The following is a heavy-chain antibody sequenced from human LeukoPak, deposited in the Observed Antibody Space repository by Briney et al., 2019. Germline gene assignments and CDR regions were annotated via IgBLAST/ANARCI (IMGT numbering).Heavy chain of an antibody. D-gene: IGHD1-26*01. CDR2: IIPIFGTA. J-gene: IGHJ3*02. CDR3: ATIPGRRPRGVDDAFDI. V-gene: IGHV1-69*05. Sequence: VASVKVSCKASGYTFTGYYMHWVRQAPGQGLEWMGRIIPIFGTANYAQKFQGRVTITTDESTSTAYMELSSLRSEDTAVYYCATIPGRRPRGVDDAFDIWGQGTMVTVSS. CDR1: GYTFTGYY.